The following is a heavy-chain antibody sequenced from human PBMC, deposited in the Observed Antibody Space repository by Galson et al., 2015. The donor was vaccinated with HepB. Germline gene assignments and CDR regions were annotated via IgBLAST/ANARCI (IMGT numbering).Heavy chain of an antibody. Sequence: SVKVSCKASGFTFTSSAVQWVRQARGQRLGWIGWIVVGSGNTNYAQKFQERVTITRDMSTSTAYMELSSLRSEDTAVYRCAADSDFWSGYYTAFDIWGQGTMVTVSS. CDR1: GFTFTSSA. CDR2: IVVGSGNT. CDR3: AADSDFWSGYYTAFDI. V-gene: IGHV1-58*01. D-gene: IGHD3-3*01. J-gene: IGHJ3*02.